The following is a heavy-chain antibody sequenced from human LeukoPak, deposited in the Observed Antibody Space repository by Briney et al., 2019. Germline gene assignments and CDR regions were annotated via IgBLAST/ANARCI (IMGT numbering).Heavy chain of an antibody. Sequence: GRSLRLSCAASGFTFDDYAMHWVRQAPGKGLEWVSGISWNSGSIGYADSVKGRFTISRDNAKNSLYLQMNSLRAEDTALYYCAKDWATVVTPFFDYWGQGTLVTVSS. J-gene: IGHJ4*02. CDR3: AKDWATVVTPFFDY. D-gene: IGHD4-23*01. V-gene: IGHV3-9*01. CDR1: GFTFDDYA. CDR2: ISWNSGSI.